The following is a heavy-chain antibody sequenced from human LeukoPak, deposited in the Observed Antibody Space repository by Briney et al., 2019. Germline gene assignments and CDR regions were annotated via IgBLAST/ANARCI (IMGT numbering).Heavy chain of an antibody. CDR1: GFTFGNYW. D-gene: IGHD6-6*01. Sequence: GGSLRLSCAASGFTFGNYWMTWVRQAPGKGLEWVANIKQDGSQKYYVDSVKGRFTISRDNAKISSYLQMNSLRAEDTAVYYCARIGYSSSSLDYWGQGTLVTVSS. CDR2: IKQDGSQK. J-gene: IGHJ4*02. CDR3: ARIGYSSSSLDY. V-gene: IGHV3-7*01.